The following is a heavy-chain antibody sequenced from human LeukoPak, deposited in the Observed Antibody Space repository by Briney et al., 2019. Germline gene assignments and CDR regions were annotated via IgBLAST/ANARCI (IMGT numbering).Heavy chain of an antibody. Sequence: SGGSLRLSCAVSGFTFDDYYAIHWVRQAPGKGLEWVSLISGDGRRTNYTDSVKGRFTISRDDTKSSLFLQMNSLTTDDTAFYYCATAPQGPWDQGTLVTVSS. V-gene: IGHV3-43*02. CDR1: GFTFDDYYA. J-gene: IGHJ5*02. CDR2: ISGDGRRT. CDR3: ATAPQGP.